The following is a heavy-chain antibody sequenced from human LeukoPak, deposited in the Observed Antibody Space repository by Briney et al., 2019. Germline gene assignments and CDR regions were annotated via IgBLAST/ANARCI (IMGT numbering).Heavy chain of an antibody. D-gene: IGHD3-22*01. CDR2: IKQDESEK. Sequence: GGSLRLSCAASGFTLGTFWMSWVRQAPGKGLEWVANIKQDESEKYYADSVKGRFTISRDNSKNTLYLQMNSLRAEDTAVYYCAKDIVYDSYWGQGTLVTVSS. CDR3: AKDIVYDSY. CDR1: GFTLGTFW. J-gene: IGHJ4*02. V-gene: IGHV3-7*03.